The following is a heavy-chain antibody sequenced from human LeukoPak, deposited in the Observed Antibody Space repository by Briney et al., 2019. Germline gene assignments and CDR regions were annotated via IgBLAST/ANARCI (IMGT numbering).Heavy chain of an antibody. D-gene: IGHD3-10*01. CDR3: ARTAKWFGESYFDY. V-gene: IGHV4-39*07. J-gene: IGHJ4*02. CDR1: GGSISSSSYY. Sequence: SETLSLTCTVSGGSISSSSYYWRWIRQPPGKGLEWIGSIYYSASYYYKPSLKIRVTISVDTSKNQFSLKLSSVTAADTAVYYCARTAKWFGESYFDYWGQGTLVTVSS. CDR2: IYYSASY.